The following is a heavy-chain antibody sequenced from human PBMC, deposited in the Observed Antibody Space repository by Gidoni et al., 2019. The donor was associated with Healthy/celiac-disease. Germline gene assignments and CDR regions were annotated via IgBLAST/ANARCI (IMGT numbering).Heavy chain of an antibody. CDR2: IIPIFGTA. CDR3: ARDDYYDSSGYHGMDV. J-gene: IGHJ6*02. V-gene: IGHV1-69*01. Sequence: PGQGLEWMGGIIPIFGTANYAQKFQGRVTITADESTSTAYMELSSLGSEDTAVYYCARDDYYDSSGYHGMDVWGQGTTVTVSS. D-gene: IGHD3-22*01.